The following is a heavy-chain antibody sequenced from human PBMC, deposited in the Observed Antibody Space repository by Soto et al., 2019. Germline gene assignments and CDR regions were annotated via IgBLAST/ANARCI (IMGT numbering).Heavy chain of an antibody. CDR1: GYTFTGYY. J-gene: IGHJ5*02. CDR3: ARALSGYSSSWYVLNWFDP. Sequence: QVQLVQSGAEVKKPGASVKVSCKASGYTFTGYYMHWVRQAPGQGLEWMGWINPNSGGTNYAQKFQGWVTMTRDTSISTAYMELSRLRSDDPAVYYCARALSGYSSSWYVLNWFDPWGQGTLVTVSS. V-gene: IGHV1-2*04. D-gene: IGHD6-13*01. CDR2: INPNSGGT.